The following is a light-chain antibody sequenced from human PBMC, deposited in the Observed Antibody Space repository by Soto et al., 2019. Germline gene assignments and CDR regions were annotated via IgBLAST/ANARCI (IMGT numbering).Light chain of an antibody. V-gene: IGKV1-9*01. CDR2: DAS. CDR1: QGFNSY. J-gene: IGKJ5*01. Sequence: DIQLTQSPSFLSASVGDKVTITCRASQGFNSYLAWYQQKPGKAPELLIYDASTLHTGVPSRFSGSGSGTEFTLTISRLQPEDFATYYCQQFNGYPITFGQGTRLEIK. CDR3: QQFNGYPIT.